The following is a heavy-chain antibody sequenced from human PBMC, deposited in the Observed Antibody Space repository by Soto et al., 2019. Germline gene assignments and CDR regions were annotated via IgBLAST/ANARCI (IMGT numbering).Heavy chain of an antibody. CDR1: GGSISSGGYY. CDR3: ARVLSSSSGLYFQH. D-gene: IGHD6-6*01. Sequence: LSLTCTVSGGSISSGGYYWSWIRQHPGKGLEWIGYIYYSGSTYYNPSLKSRVTISVDTSKNQFSLKLSSVAAADTAVYYCARVLSSSSGLYFQHWGQGTLVTVSS. CDR2: IYYSGST. V-gene: IGHV4-31*03. J-gene: IGHJ1*01.